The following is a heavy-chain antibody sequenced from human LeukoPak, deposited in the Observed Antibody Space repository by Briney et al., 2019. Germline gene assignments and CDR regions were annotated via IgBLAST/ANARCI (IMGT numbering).Heavy chain of an antibody. Sequence: PGGSLRLSCAASGFTFSSYEMNWVRQAPGKGLEWVSYVSSSGSTIYYADSVKGRFTTSRDNAKNSLYLQMNSLRAEDTAVYYCARSYMIADAFDIWGQGTMVTVSS. CDR2: VSSSGSTI. CDR3: ARSYMIADAFDI. V-gene: IGHV3-48*03. D-gene: IGHD3-22*01. J-gene: IGHJ3*02. CDR1: GFTFSSYE.